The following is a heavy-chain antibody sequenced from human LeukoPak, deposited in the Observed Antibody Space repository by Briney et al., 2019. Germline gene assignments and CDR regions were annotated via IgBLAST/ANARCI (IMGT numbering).Heavy chain of an antibody. J-gene: IGHJ5*02. CDR1: GFTFSSYS. D-gene: IGHD6-19*01. Sequence: GGSLRLSCAASGFTFSSYSMNWVRQAPGKGLGWVSSISSSSSYIYYADSVKGRFTISRDKAKNSLYLQMNSLRAEDTAVYYCARDPGWEQWQNWFDPWGQGTLVTVSS. CDR2: ISSSSSYI. CDR3: ARDPGWEQWQNWFDP. V-gene: IGHV3-21*01.